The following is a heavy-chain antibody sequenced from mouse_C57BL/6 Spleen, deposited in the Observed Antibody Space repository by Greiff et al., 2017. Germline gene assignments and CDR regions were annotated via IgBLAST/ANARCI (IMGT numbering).Heavy chain of an antibody. CDR1: GYTFTDYY. CDR3: ARRWGPRVYAMDY. J-gene: IGHJ4*01. Sequence: VQLQPSGPELVKPGASVKISCKASGYTFTDYYMNWVKQSHGKSLEWIGDINPNNGGTSYNQKFKGKATLTVDKSSSTAYMELRSLTSEDSAVYYCARRWGPRVYAMDYWGQGTSVTVSS. V-gene: IGHV1-26*01. CDR2: INPNNGGT. D-gene: IGHD3-3*01.